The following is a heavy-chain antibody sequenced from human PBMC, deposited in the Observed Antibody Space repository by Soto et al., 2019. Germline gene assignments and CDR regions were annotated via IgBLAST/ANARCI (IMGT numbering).Heavy chain of an antibody. CDR3: ARDGIAVAGECWFDP. CDR1: GFTFSDYY. CDR2: ISSSSSYT. Sequence: GGSLSLSCAASGFTFSDYYMSWIRQAPGKGLEWVSYISSSSSYTNYADSVKGRFTISRDNSKNTLYLQMNSLRAEDTAVYYCARDGIAVAGECWFDPWGQGTLVTVS. V-gene: IGHV3-11*06. D-gene: IGHD6-19*01. J-gene: IGHJ5*02.